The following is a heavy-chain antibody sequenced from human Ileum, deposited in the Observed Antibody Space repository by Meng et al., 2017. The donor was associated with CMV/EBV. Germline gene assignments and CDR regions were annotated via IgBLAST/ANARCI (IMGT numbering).Heavy chain of an antibody. CDR2: IVPILGQA. J-gene: IGHJ5*01. CDR3: AKVSVMMDYSIDV. D-gene: IGHD2-2*03. Sequence: CKVSGVTDYTFAITWVRQAPGEGLQWMGRIVPILGQATYAQVFQGRVTLSADKFTDTVYMDVANLRSQDTAVYYCAKVSVMMDYSIDVWGQGTLVTVSS. CDR1: GVTDYTFA. V-gene: IGHV1-69*04.